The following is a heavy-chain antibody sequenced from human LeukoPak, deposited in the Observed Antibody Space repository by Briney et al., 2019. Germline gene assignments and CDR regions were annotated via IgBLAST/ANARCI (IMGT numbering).Heavy chain of an antibody. CDR1: GFTFSSYG. J-gene: IGHJ4*02. V-gene: IGHV3-30*02. CDR2: IRYDGSNK. CDR3: ATQATMVTVGDFDY. D-gene: IGHD5-18*01. Sequence: PGGSLRLSCAASGFTFSSYGMHWVRQAPGKGLEWVAFIRYDGSNKYYADSVKGRFTISRDNSKNTLYLQMNSLRAEDTAVYYCATQATMVTVGDFDYWGQGTLVTVSS.